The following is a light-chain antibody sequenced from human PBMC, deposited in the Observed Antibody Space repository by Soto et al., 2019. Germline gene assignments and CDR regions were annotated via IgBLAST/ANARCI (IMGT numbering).Light chain of an antibody. CDR1: QGVSRY. CDR3: QQLNTYPVT. V-gene: IGKV1-9*01. Sequence: IQLTQSPSSLSASVGDSVTITCRASQGVSRYLSWYQQKPGRAPILLISAASTLQSGVPARFSGSGSGTDFTLSITSLQPEDFATYYCQQLNTYPVTFGGGTKVGIK. J-gene: IGKJ4*01. CDR2: AAS.